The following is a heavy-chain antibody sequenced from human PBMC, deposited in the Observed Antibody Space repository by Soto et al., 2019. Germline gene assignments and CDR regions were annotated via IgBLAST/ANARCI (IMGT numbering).Heavy chain of an antibody. CDR3: ARGGHVVVVTAALDY. J-gene: IGHJ4*02. CDR2: VNPSGGHT. V-gene: IGHV1-46*01. Sequence: QVQLVQSGAEVKKPGASVKVSCKASGDTWTEYYIHWVRQAPGQGLEWMGTVNPSGGHTTYAQHFLGRMTMTRDTSTSTLYMELTSLTSEDTAIYYWARGGHVVVVTAALDYWGQGTLVTVSS. D-gene: IGHD2-21*02. CDR1: GDTWTEYY.